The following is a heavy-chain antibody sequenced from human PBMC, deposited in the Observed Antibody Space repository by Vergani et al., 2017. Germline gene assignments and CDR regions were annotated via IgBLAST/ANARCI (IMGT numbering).Heavy chain of an antibody. Sequence: QVQLQESGPGLVKPSQTLSLTCTVSGGSISSSSYYWGWIRQPPGKGLEWIGSIYYSGSTYYNPSLKIRVTISVDTSKNQFSLKLSSVTAADTAVYYCARQGGRTYFQHWGQGTLVTVSS. CDR3: ARQGGRTYFQH. V-gene: IGHV4-39*01. J-gene: IGHJ1*01. CDR1: GGSISSSSYY. CDR2: IYYSGST.